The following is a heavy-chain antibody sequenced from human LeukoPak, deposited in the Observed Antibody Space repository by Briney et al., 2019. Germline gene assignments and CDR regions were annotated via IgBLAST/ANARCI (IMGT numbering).Heavy chain of an antibody. CDR3: AKDMGSHGSGSYYAFDM. CDR1: GFTFSSYA. Sequence: GGSLRLSCAASGFTFSSYAMSWVRQAPGKGLEWVSAISGSGGSTYYADSVKGRFTISRDNSKNTLYLQMNSLRAEDTAVYYCAKDMGSHGSGSYYAFDMWGQGTMVTVSS. V-gene: IGHV3-23*01. J-gene: IGHJ3*02. D-gene: IGHD3-10*01. CDR2: ISGSGGST.